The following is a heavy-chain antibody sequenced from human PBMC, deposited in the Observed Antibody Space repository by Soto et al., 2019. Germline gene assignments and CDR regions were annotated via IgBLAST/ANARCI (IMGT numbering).Heavy chain of an antibody. V-gene: IGHV4-4*02. CDR3: ARDRRDGYNSIDY. J-gene: IGHJ4*02. Sequence: TLSLTCAVSGCSISSSNWWSWVRQPPGKGLEWIGEIYHSGSTNYNPSLKSRVTISVDKSKNQFSLKLSSVTAADTAVYYCARDRRDGYNSIDYWGQGTLVTVSS. CDR2: IYHSGST. D-gene: IGHD5-12*01. CDR1: GCSISSSNW.